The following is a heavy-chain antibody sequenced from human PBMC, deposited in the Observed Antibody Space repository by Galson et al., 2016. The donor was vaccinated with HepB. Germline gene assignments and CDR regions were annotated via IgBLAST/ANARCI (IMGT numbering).Heavy chain of an antibody. Sequence: SETLSLTCAVSGGSISSNNWWSWVRQPPGKGLEWIREIFHTGSTNYNASLKSRLTMSIDKSENQFSLKLSSVTAADTAMYYCAKVSDILTAYSYYFDYWGQGILVTVSS. CDR2: IFHTGST. V-gene: IGHV4-4*02. D-gene: IGHD3-9*01. CDR3: AKVSDILTAYSYYFDY. CDR1: GGSISSNNW. J-gene: IGHJ4*02.